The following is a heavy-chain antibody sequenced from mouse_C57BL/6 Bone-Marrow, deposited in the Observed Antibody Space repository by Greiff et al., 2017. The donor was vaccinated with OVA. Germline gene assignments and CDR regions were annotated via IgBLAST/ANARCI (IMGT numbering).Heavy chain of an antibody. CDR1: GYAFSSSW. CDR2: IYPGDGDT. V-gene: IGHV1-82*01. Sequence: QVQLQQSGPELVKPGASVKISCKASGYAFSSSWMNWVKQRPGKGLEWIGRIYPGDGDTNYNGKFKGKATMTADKSSSTAYMQLSRLTSEDSAVYFCARVEDWYFDVWGTGTTVAVSS. CDR3: ARVEDWYFDV. J-gene: IGHJ1*03.